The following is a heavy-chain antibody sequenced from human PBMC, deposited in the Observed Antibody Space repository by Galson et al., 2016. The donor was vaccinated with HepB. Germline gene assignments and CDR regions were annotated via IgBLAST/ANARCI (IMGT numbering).Heavy chain of an antibody. CDR2: IYSGGSV. D-gene: IGHD2-2*01. V-gene: IGHV3-53*01. Sequence: SLRLSCAVSGFSVSSNYMSWVRQPQGKGLEWVSVIYSGGSVYYADSVRGRFTISRDNSKNTLYLQMNSLRVEDTAVYFCARDSTTGPSYSGMDVWGQGTTVIVSS. CDR1: GFSVSSNY. CDR3: ARDSTTGPSYSGMDV. J-gene: IGHJ6*02.